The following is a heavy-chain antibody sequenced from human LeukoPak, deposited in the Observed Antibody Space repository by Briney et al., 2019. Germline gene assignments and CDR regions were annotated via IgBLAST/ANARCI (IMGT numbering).Heavy chain of an antibody. D-gene: IGHD1-26*01. CDR3: ATALSGSYVGDAFDI. CDR1: GYTFTSYG. V-gene: IGHV1-18*01. J-gene: IGHJ3*02. Sequence: ASVKVSCKASGYTFTSYGISWARQAPGQGLEWMGWISAYNGNTNYAQKLQGRVTMTTDTSTSTAYMELRSLRSDDTAVYYCATALSGSYVGDAFDIWGQGTMVTVSS. CDR2: ISAYNGNT.